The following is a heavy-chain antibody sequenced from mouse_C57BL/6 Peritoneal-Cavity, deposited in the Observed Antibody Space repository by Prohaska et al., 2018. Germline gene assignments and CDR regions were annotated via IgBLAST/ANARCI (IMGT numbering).Heavy chain of an antibody. V-gene: IGHV9-3*01. CDR2: INTYSGVP. D-gene: IGHD2-5*01. CDR3: ARSGSNYLWFAY. CDR1: GYTFTTYG. Sequence: QIQLVQSGPELKKPVETVKISCKASGYTFTTYGMSWVKQAPGKGLKWMGWINTYSGVPTYADDFKGRFAFSLETSASTAYLQINNLKNEDTATYFCARSGSNYLWFAYWGQGTLVTVSA. J-gene: IGHJ3*01.